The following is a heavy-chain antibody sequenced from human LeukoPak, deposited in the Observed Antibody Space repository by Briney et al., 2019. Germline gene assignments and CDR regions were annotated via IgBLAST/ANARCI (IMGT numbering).Heavy chain of an antibody. CDR3: ASRGQRAWFDL. J-gene: IGHJ5*02. CDR1: GYSFANYW. V-gene: IGHV5-51*01. Sequence: GESLKISCTGSGYSFANYWIAWVRQMPGKGLEWMGIIYPGDSDTRYSPSFQGQVIISADKSISTAYLQWSSLKASDTAIYYCASRGQRAWFDLWGQGTLVTVSS. CDR2: IYPGDSDT. D-gene: IGHD3-10*01.